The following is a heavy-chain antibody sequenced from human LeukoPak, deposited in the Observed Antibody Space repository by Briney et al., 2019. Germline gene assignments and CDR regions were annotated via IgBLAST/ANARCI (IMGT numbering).Heavy chain of an antibody. V-gene: IGHV3-48*04. D-gene: IGHD3-9*01. J-gene: IGHJ4*02. CDR1: GFGLSCDS. CDR3: ARVLRYSRADY. Sequence: GGSLRLSCGAAGFGLSCDSMEWRRQAPGKGLEWVSYISSSRSSISYADSVKGRFTISRDNANNSLYLQMNSLRAEATAVYSCARVLRYSRADYWGRGTLVRVPP. CDR2: ISSSRSSI.